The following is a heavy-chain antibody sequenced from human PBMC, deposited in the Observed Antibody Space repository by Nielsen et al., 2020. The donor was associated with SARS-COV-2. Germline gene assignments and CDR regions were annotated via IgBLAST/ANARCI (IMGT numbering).Heavy chain of an antibody. J-gene: IGHJ4*02. Sequence: ASVKVSCKDSGYTFTAYAIHWVRQDPGQRLEWMGWINSDSGNTQYSQKFRGRVTITRATSASTAYMELSGLSSEDTAVYYCARSRGCSATSCFFDYWGQGALVTVSS. CDR1: GYTFTAYA. CDR2: INSDSGNT. CDR3: ARSRGCSATSCFFDY. D-gene: IGHD2-2*01. V-gene: IGHV1-3*04.